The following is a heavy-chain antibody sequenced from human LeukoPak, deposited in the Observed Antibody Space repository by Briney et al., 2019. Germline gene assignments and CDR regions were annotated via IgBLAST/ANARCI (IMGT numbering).Heavy chain of an antibody. D-gene: IGHD3-22*01. CDR3: ARGRDYYDSSGYNYFDY. CDR1: GFTFSYYG. J-gene: IGHJ4*02. V-gene: IGHV3-7*01. CDR2: IKQDGSEK. Sequence: GGSLRLSCAASGFTFSYYGMHWVRQAPGKGLEWVANIKQDGSEKYYVDSVKGRFTISRDNAKNSLYLQMNSLRAEDTAVYYCARGRDYYDSSGYNYFDYWGQGTLVTVSS.